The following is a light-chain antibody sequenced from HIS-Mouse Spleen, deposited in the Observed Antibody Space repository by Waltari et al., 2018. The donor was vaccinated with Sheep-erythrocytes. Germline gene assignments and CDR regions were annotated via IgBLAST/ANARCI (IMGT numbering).Light chain of an antibody. Sequence: QSALTQPRSVSGSPGQSVTISCTGTSSDVGGYTYGSWYQQHPGKAPKLIIYDVSKRPSGVPDRFSGSKSGNTASLTISGLQAEDEADYYCCSYAGSYNHVFATGTKVTVL. J-gene: IGLJ1*01. CDR1: SSDVGGYTY. CDR2: DVS. CDR3: CSYAGSYNHV. V-gene: IGLV2-11*01.